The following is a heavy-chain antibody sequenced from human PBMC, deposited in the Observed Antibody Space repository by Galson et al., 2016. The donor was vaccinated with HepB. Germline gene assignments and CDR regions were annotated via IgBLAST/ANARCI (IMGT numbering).Heavy chain of an antibody. Sequence: YPGDSDTRYSPSFQGQVTISADKSISTAYLQWSSLKASDTAMYYCARLRDSGSGPWFDPWGQGTLVTVSS. CDR3: ARLRDSGSGPWFDP. CDR2: YPGDSDT. J-gene: IGHJ5*02. D-gene: IGHD6-19*01. V-gene: IGHV5-51*01.